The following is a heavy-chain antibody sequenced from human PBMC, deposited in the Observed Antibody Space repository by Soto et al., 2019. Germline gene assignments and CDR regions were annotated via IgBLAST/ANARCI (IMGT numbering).Heavy chain of an antibody. CDR1: GFTFSSYA. Sequence: EVQLLESGGGLVQPGGSLRLSCAASGFTFSSYAMSWVRQAPGKGLEWVSAISGSGGSTYYADSVKGRFTISRDNSKNTPYLQMNSLRAEDTAVYYCATLIQPAASYYGMDVWGQGTTVTVSS. CDR3: ATLIQPAASYYGMDV. V-gene: IGHV3-23*01. D-gene: IGHD2-2*01. CDR2: ISGSGGST. J-gene: IGHJ6*02.